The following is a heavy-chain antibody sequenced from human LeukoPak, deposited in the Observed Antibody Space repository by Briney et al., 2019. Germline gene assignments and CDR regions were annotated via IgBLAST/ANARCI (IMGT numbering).Heavy chain of an antibody. CDR3: ARGSGVHY. J-gene: IGHJ4*02. V-gene: IGHV3-21*01. CDR2: TSRRSTYI. Sequence: GGSLRLSCAASGFTFRTYSMNWVRQAPGKGLEWVASTSRRSTYIYYADSVKGRVTISRDNSNNSLYLQMNSLGVDDTAVYYCARGSGVHYWGQGTLLIVSS. D-gene: IGHD3-10*01. CDR1: GFTFRTYS.